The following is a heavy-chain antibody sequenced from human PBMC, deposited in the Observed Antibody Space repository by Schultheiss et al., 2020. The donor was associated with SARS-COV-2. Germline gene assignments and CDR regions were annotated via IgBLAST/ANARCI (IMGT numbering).Heavy chain of an antibody. V-gene: IGHV4-34*01. CDR3: ARDLAVAAGGAFDI. CDR1: GGSFSGYY. Sequence: SETLSLTCAVYGGSFSGYYWSWIRQPPGKGLEWIGEINHSGSTNYNPSLKSRVTISVDTSKNQFSLKLSSVTAADTAVYYCARDLAVAAGGAFDIWGQGTMVTVSS. J-gene: IGHJ3*02. D-gene: IGHD6-19*01. CDR2: INHSGST.